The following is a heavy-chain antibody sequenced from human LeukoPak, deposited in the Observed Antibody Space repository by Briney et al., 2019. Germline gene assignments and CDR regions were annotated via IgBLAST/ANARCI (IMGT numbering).Heavy chain of an antibody. Sequence: PGGSLRLSCAATGFTFSSYWMSWVRQAPGKGLEWVANIKQDGSEKSYVDSVKGRFAVSRDNAINSLFLQVNSLRVEDTVVYYCARSARGDESAYYYMDHWGQGTLVTVSS. CDR2: IKQDGSEK. V-gene: IGHV3-7*01. D-gene: IGHD3-22*01. CDR1: GFTFSSYW. J-gene: IGHJ4*02. CDR3: ARSARGDESAYYYMDH.